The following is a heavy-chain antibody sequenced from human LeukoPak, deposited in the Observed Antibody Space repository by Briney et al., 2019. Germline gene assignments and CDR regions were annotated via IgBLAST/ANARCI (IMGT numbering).Heavy chain of an antibody. J-gene: IGHJ4*02. V-gene: IGHV1-69*05. D-gene: IGHD2-2*01. CDR1: GGTFSSYA. Sequence: GASVKVSCKASGGTFSSYAISWVRQAPGQGLEWMGGINPILGTANYAQKFQGRVTITTDESTSTAYMELSSLRSEDTAVYYCARSKGYCSSTSCYAGMGFDYWGQGTLVTVSS. CDR3: ARSKGYCSSTSCYAGMGFDY. CDR2: INPILGTA.